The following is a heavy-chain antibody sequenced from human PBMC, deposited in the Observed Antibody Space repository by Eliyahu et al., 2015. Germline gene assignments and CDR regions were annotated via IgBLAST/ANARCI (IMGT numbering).Heavy chain of an antibody. D-gene: IGHD6-19*01. CDR1: GDSIGSNKW. V-gene: IGHV4-4*02. CDR2: IYHSGST. Sequence: ESGPRLVKPSGTLSLTCAVSGDSIGSNKWWSWVRQPPGKGLEWIGEIYHSGSTNDNPSLKSRVTISVDKSKNQFSLNLTSVTAADTAVYYCANRIAVAGGGGLDNWGQGTLVTVSS. J-gene: IGHJ4*02. CDR3: ANRIAVAGGGGLDN.